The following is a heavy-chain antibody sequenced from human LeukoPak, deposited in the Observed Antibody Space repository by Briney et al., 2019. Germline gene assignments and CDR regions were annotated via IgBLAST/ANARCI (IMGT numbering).Heavy chain of an antibody. D-gene: IGHD2-2*01. CDR2: ISWNSGSI. CDR1: GVTFDDYA. J-gene: IGHJ4*02. Sequence: GGSLRLSCAASGVTFDDYAMHWVRHAPGKGLEWVSGISWNSGSIGYADSVKGRSTNSRDHSKNTLYLQMNSLRDEDTAVHYCAWPAAICSFDYWGQGALVTVSS. CDR3: AWPAAICSFDY. V-gene: IGHV3-9*01.